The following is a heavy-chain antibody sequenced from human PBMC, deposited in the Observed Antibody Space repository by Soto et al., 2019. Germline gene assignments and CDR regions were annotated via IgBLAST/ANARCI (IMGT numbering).Heavy chain of an antibody. CDR3: ARDSASYSSSSGSYWYFDL. D-gene: IGHD6-6*01. Sequence: VQLVESGGALVQPGGSLRLSCAASGFTFSSYSMNWVRQAPGKGLEWVSYISSGSGTIYYADSVKGRFTISRDNAKHSLYLQMNSLRDEDTAVYYCARDSASYSSSSGSYWYFDLWGRGTLVSVSS. V-gene: IGHV3-48*02. CDR1: GFTFSSYS. J-gene: IGHJ2*01. CDR2: ISSGSGTI.